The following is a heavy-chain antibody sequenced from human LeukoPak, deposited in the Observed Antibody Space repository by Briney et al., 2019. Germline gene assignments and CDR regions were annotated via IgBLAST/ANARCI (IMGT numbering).Heavy chain of an antibody. CDR1: GGTFSSYA. D-gene: IGHD1-26*01. CDR3: AGGAYIVGATYYFDY. J-gene: IGHJ4*02. CDR2: VIPIFGTA. Sequence: ASVKVSCKASGGTFSSYAISWVRQAPGQGLEWMGGVIPIFGTANYAQKFQGRVTITTDESTSTAYMELSSLRSEDTAVYYCAGGAYIVGATYYFDYWGQGTLVTVSS. V-gene: IGHV1-69*05.